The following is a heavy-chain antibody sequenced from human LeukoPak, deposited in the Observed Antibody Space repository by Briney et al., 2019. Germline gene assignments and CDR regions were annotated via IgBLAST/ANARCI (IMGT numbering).Heavy chain of an antibody. D-gene: IGHD2-21*02. Sequence: GGSLRLSCAASGFNLTNYAMSWVRQAPGKGLNWVSAISGSGGATYFADSVQGRSTISRDNSKNTLWLQMNSLRGEDTAVYYCARVRTYCDGDCYLNFDYWGQGALVTVSS. V-gene: IGHV3-23*01. J-gene: IGHJ4*02. CDR3: ARVRTYCDGDCYLNFDY. CDR2: ISGSGGAT. CDR1: GFNLTNYA.